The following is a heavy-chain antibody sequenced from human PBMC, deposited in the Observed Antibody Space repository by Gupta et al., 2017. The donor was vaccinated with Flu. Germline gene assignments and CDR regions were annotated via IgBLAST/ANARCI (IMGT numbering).Heavy chain of an antibody. CDR2: IYYSGST. CDR1: GGSISSSSYY. V-gene: IGHV4-39*01. D-gene: IGHD3-3*01. Sequence: QLQLQESGLGLVKPSETLSLTCTVSGGSISSSSYYWGWIRQPPGKGLEWIGSIYYSGSTYYNPSLKSRVTISVDTSKNQFSLKLSSVTAADTAVYYCARLWDFWSGYSLDYWGQGTLVTVSS. CDR3: ARLWDFWSGYSLDY. J-gene: IGHJ4*02.